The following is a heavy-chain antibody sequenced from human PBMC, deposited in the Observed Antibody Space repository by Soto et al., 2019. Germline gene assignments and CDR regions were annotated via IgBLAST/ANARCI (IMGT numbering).Heavy chain of an antibody. J-gene: IGHJ6*02. D-gene: IGHD6-19*01. Sequence: QVQLVESGGGVVQPGRSLRLSCAASGFTFSSYGMHWVRQAPGTGLEWVAVIWYDGSNKYYADSVKGRFTISRDNSKNTLYLQMNRLRAEDTAVYYCAREFSSGWYRYGMDVWGQGTTVTVSS. V-gene: IGHV3-33*01. CDR2: IWYDGSNK. CDR3: AREFSSGWYRYGMDV. CDR1: GFTFSSYG.